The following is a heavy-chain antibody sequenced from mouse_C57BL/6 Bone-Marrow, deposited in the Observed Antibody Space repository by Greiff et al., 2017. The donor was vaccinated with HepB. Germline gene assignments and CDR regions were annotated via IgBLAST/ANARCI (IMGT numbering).Heavy chain of an antibody. CDR2: ISSGGSYT. CDR3: ARQGLRTEGFAY. J-gene: IGHJ3*01. V-gene: IGHV5-6*01. D-gene: IGHD2-4*01. CDR1: GFTFSSYG. Sequence: DVHLVESGGDLVKPGGSLKLSCAASGFTFSSYGMSWVRQTPDKRLEWVATISSGGSYTYYPDSVKGRFTISRDNAKNTLYLQMSSLKSEDTAMYYCARQGLRTEGFAYWGQGTLVTVSA.